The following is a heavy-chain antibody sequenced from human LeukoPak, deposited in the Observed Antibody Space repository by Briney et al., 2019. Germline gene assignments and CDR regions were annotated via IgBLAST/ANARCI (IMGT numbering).Heavy chain of an antibody. J-gene: IGHJ3*02. CDR2: IYYSGST. CDR1: GGSISSGDYY. Sequence: SQTLSLTCTVSGGSISSGDYYWSWIRQPPGKGLEWIGYIYYSGSTHYNPSLKSRVTISVDTSKNQFSLKLSSVTAADTAVYYCASRIAYDAFDIWGQGTMVTVSS. CDR3: ASRIAYDAFDI. D-gene: IGHD2/OR15-2a*01. V-gene: IGHV4-30-4*01.